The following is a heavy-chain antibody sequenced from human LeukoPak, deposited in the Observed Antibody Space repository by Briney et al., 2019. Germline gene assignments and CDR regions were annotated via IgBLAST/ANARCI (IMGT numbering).Heavy chain of an antibody. CDR1: GFTFSDAW. D-gene: IGHD2-15*01. J-gene: IGHJ4*02. Sequence: PGGSLRLSCAASGFTFSDAWTHWVRQAPGKGLEWVGLIKRRTDGGTSNYAAPVKGRFAISRDDSEDSLFLQMDSLKSEDTGVYYCTTGYTSASHDAYWGQGTLVTVSS. CDR3: TTGYTSASHDAY. CDR2: IKRRTDGGTS. V-gene: IGHV3-15*07.